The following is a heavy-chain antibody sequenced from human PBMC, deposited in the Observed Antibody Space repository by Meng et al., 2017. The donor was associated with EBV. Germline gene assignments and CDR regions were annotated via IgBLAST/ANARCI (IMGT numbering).Heavy chain of an antibody. Sequence: QGQLVQSAAEVKKPGASVNVSCKTSGCPFRYYAISWVRQAPGQGLEWLGGFLPRLGAPNYAQKFHGRVKITADESTSTHYMDLSSLRSEDTAIYYCASESGRGYTPDYWGQGTLVTVSS. CDR1: GCPFRYYA. CDR2: FLPRLGAP. V-gene: IGHV1-69*01. J-gene: IGHJ4*02. D-gene: IGHD3-10*01. CDR3: ASESGRGYTPDY.